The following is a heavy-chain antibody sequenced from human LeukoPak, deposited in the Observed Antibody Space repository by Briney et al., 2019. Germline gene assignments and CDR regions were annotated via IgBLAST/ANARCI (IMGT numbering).Heavy chain of an antibody. J-gene: IGHJ4*02. Sequence: ASVKVSCKVSGYTLTELSMHWVRQAPGKGLEWMGGFDPEDGETIYAQKFQGRVTMTEDTSTDTAYMEVSSLRSEDTAVYYCATGSNPYYDSSGYYLDYWGQGTLVTVSS. D-gene: IGHD3-22*01. CDR3: ATGSNPYYDSSGYYLDY. CDR1: GYTLTELS. V-gene: IGHV1-24*01. CDR2: FDPEDGET.